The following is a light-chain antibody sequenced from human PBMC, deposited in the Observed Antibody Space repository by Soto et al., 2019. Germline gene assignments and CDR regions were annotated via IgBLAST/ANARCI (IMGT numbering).Light chain of an antibody. V-gene: IGLV2-14*01. CDR2: EVS. Sequence: QSVLTQPASVSGSPGQSITISCTGTSSDVGGYKYVSWYQQHPGKAPKLMIYEVSNRPSGVSNRFSGSKSGNTASLTISGLQAEDEADYYCSSYTSSSTIDVLGNGTKVTVL. CDR3: SSYTSSSTIDV. J-gene: IGLJ1*01. CDR1: SSDVGGYKY.